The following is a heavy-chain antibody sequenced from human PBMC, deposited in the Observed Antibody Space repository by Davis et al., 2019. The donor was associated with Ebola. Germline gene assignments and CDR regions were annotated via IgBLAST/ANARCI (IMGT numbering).Heavy chain of an antibody. CDR2: INPSGGST. CDR1: GYTFTGYY. Sequence: ASVKVSCKASGYTFTGYYMHWVRQAPGQGLEWMGIINPSGGSTSYAQKFQGRVTMTRDTSTSTVYMELSSLRSEDTAVYYCARNYSPSSGWFQKEPYDYWGQGTLVTVSS. D-gene: IGHD6-19*01. CDR3: ARNYSPSSGWFQKEPYDY. J-gene: IGHJ4*02. V-gene: IGHV1-46*01.